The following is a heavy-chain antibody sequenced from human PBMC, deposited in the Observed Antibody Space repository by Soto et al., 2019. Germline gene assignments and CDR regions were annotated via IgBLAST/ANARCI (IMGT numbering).Heavy chain of an antibody. CDR1: GFTFTRYR. V-gene: IGHV3-21*01. CDR2: ISSTTNYI. Sequence: XGFLRVAVSASGFTFTRYRMNWVRQAPGKGLEWVSSISSTTNYIYYADSMKGRFTVSRDNAKNSVYLEMNSLSAEDTAVYYCARESEDLTSNFDDWGQGTLVTVSS. CDR3: ARESEDLTSNFDD. J-gene: IGHJ4*02.